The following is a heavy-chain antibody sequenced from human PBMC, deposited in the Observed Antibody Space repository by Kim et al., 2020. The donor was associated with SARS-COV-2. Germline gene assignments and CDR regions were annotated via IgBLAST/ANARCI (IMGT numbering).Heavy chain of an antibody. D-gene: IGHD3-10*01. J-gene: IGHJ4*02. V-gene: IGHV4-39*01. CDR1: GGSISSSSYY. CDR2: IYYSGST. CDR3: ARLTARFGVIGY. Sequence: SETLSLTCTVSGGSISSSSYYWGWIRQPPGKGLEWIGSIYYSGSTYYNPSLKSRVTISVDTSKNQFSLKLSSVTAADTAVYYCARLTARFGVIGYWGQGTLVTVSS.